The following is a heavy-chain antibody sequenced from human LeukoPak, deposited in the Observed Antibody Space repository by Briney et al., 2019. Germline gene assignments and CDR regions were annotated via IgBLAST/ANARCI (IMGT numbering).Heavy chain of an antibody. J-gene: IGHJ4*02. D-gene: IGHD3-22*01. CDR1: GGSISSSSYY. V-gene: IGHV4-39*01. CDR2: IYYSGST. Sequence: SETLSLICTVSGGSISSSSYYWAWIRRPPGKGLEWIGSIYYSGSTYYNPSLKSRVTISVDTSKNQFSLKLSSVTAADTAVYYCARPYDSSGYWDYWGQGTLVTVSS. CDR3: ARPYDSSGYWDY.